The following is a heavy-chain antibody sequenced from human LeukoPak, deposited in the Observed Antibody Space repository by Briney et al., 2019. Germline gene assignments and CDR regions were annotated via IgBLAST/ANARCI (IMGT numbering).Heavy chain of an antibody. J-gene: IGHJ4*02. CDR3: ARDRSSGWSRLDY. D-gene: IGHD6-19*01. V-gene: IGHV1-3*01. CDR2: INAGNGNT. Sequence: ASVKVSCKASGYTFTSYAMHWVRQAPGQRLEWMGWINAGNGNTKYSQKFQGRVTITRDTSASTAYMELSSLSSEDTAVYYCARDRSSGWSRLDYWGQGTLVTVSS. CDR1: GYTFTSYA.